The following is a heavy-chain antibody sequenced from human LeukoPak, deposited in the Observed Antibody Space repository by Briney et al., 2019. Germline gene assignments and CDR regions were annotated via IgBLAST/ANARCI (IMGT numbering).Heavy chain of an antibody. Sequence: HPGGSLRLSCAASGFTFSSYWMSWVRQAPGKGLEWVANIKQDGSEKYYVDSVKGRFTISRDNAKNSLYLQMNSLRAEDTAVYYCAREGWLQFSDFDYWGQGTLVTVSS. CDR3: AREGWLQFSDFDY. CDR1: GFTFSSYW. CDR2: IKQDGSEK. J-gene: IGHJ4*02. D-gene: IGHD5-24*01. V-gene: IGHV3-7*01.